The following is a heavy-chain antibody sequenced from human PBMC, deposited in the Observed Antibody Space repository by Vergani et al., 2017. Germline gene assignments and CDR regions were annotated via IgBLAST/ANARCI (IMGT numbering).Heavy chain of an antibody. D-gene: IGHD3-16*01. Sequence: QMQLQESGPGLVKASETLSLTCTVSGDSIISRSYYWGWIRPPPGKGLEWIGSIYNSGNGDSSSSLKSRVTISADTSENQFSLRLTSVTAADPAVYYCASGKYYSDSTSHFRGRYFDVWGRGTLVTVPS. CDR1: GDSIISRSYY. V-gene: IGHV4-39*01. CDR3: ASGKYYSDSTSHFRGRYFDV. CDR2: IYNSGNG. J-gene: IGHJ2*01.